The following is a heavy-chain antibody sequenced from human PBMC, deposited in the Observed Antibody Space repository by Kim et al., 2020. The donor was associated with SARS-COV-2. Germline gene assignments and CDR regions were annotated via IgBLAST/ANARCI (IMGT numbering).Heavy chain of an antibody. CDR2: IYYSGST. Sequence: SETLSLTCTVSGGSISSSSYYWGWIRQPPGKGLEWIGSIYYSGSTYYNPSLKSRVTISVDTSKNQFSLKLSSVTAADTAVYYCARHPDSLYGSGKDWAYWGQGTLVTVSS. J-gene: IGHJ4*02. D-gene: IGHD3-10*01. CDR3: ARHPDSLYGSGKDWAY. CDR1: GGSISSSSYY. V-gene: IGHV4-39*01.